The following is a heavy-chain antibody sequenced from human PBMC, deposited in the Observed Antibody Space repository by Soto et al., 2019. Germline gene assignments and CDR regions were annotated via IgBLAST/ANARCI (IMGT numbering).Heavy chain of an antibody. CDR2: ISAYNGNT. CDR3: ASLLAGVASFLPYYGMDV. Sequence: ASVKVSCKASGYTFTSYGISWVRQAPGQGLEWMGWISAYNGNTNYAQKLQGRVTMTTDTSTSTAYMELRSLRSDDTAVYYCASLLAGVASFLPYYGMDVWGQGTTVTVSS. V-gene: IGHV1-18*01. J-gene: IGHJ6*02. D-gene: IGHD3-3*02. CDR1: GYTFTSYG.